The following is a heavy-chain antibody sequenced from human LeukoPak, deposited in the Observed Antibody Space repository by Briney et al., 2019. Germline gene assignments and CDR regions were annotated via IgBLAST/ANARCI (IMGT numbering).Heavy chain of an antibody. CDR1: GFTFNNYA. V-gene: IGHV3-48*04. Sequence: GGSLRLSCAASGFTFNNYAMTWVRQAPGKGLEWVSYISSSGNTTKNADSVKGRFTITRDNAKNSLYLQMNSLRAEDTAVYYCARDGGSAWFLDYWGQGTLVIVSS. J-gene: IGHJ4*02. D-gene: IGHD6-19*01. CDR2: ISSSGNTT. CDR3: ARDGGSAWFLDY.